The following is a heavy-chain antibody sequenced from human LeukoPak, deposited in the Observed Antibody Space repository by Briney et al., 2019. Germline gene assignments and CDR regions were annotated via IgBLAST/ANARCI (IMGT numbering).Heavy chain of an antibody. V-gene: IGHV4-59*08. CDR2: IYYSGST. Sequence: SETLPLTCTVSGGSISSYYWSWIRQPPGKGLEWIGYIYYSGSTNYNPSLKSRVTISVDTSKNQFSLKLSSVTAADTAVYYCARLRVGIAAAGSNHYYMDVWGKGTTVTVSS. CDR1: GGSISSYY. D-gene: IGHD6-13*01. J-gene: IGHJ6*03. CDR3: ARLRVGIAAAGSNHYYMDV.